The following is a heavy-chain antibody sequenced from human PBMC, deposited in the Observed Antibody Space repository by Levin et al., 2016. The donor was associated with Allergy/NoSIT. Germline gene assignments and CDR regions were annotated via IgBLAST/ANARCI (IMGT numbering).Heavy chain of an antibody. V-gene: IGHV3-30*04. CDR3: ARDGRGGMGTIDY. J-gene: IGHJ4*02. CDR2: ISYDGSNK. Sequence: WIRQPPGKGLEWIIVISYDGSNKYYTDSVKGRFTISRDNSKNTLYLQMNSLRPEDTAVYYCARDGRGGMGTIDYWGQGTLVTVSS. D-gene: IGHD1-7*01.